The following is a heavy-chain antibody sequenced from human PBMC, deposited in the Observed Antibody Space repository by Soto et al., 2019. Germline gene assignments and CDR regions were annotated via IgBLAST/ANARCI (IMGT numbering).Heavy chain of an antibody. Sequence: GGSLRLSCAASGFTFSSYSMNWVRQAPGKGLEWVSSISSSSSYIYYADSVKGRFTISSDNAKNSLYLQMNSLSAEDTAVYYCARENSGWSPDAFDIWGQGTMVTVSS. D-gene: IGHD6-19*01. J-gene: IGHJ3*02. V-gene: IGHV3-21*01. CDR3: ARENSGWSPDAFDI. CDR2: ISSSSSYI. CDR1: GFTFSSYS.